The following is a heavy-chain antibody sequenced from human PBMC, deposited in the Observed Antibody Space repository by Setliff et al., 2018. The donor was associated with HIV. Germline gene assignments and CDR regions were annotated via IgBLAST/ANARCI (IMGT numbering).Heavy chain of an antibody. D-gene: IGHD3-16*01. V-gene: IGHV1-18*01. CDR2: INTNSGHT. J-gene: IGHJ6*04. Sequence: ASVKVSCKASGYTFTSYGITWVRQAPGQGLEWMGWINTNSGHTDYAQKLQDRVTITADTSSTTAYMELSGLRSDDTAVYYCARDWNYVVDVWGKGTTVTVSS. CDR3: ARDWNYVVDV. CDR1: GYTFTSYG.